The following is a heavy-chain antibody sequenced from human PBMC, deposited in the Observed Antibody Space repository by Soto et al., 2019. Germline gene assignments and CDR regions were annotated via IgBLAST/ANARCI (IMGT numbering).Heavy chain of an antibody. CDR1: GFTFDDYA. J-gene: IGHJ4*02. Sequence: EVQLVESGGGLVQPGRSLRLSCAASGFTFDDYAMHWVRQAPGKGLEWVSGISWNSGSIGYADSVKGRFTISRDNAKNSLYLQMNSLRAEDKALYYCAKGITIFGSIMWPTDYWGQGTLVTVSS. D-gene: IGHD3-3*01. CDR2: ISWNSGSI. CDR3: AKGITIFGSIMWPTDY. V-gene: IGHV3-9*01.